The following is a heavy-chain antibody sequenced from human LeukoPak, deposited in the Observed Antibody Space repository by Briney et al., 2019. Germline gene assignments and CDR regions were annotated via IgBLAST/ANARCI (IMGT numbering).Heavy chain of an antibody. V-gene: IGHV4-31*02. J-gene: IGHJ4*02. CDR2: IYYSGST. D-gene: IGHD5-24*01. CDR1: GGSIXXGGYY. Sequence: QXLSLXXXXSGGSIXXGGYYWSWXRQHPGKGLEWIGYIYYSGSTYYNPSLKSRVTISVDTSKNQFSLKLSSVTAADTAVYYCAREGDGYVPDYWGQGTLVTVSS. CDR3: AREGDGYVPDY.